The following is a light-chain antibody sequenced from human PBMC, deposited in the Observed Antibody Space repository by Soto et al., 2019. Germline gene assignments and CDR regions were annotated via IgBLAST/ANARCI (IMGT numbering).Light chain of an antibody. CDR2: DDG. V-gene: IGLV3-21*02. CDR1: NIGSKS. Sequence: SYELTQPPSVSVAPGQTARITCGGNNIGSKSVHWYQQKPGQAPVLVVYDDGDRTSGIPERFSGSNSGNTATLTISRVEAGDEADYYCQVWDSSSDPVFGGGTKLTVL. J-gene: IGLJ3*02. CDR3: QVWDSSSDPV.